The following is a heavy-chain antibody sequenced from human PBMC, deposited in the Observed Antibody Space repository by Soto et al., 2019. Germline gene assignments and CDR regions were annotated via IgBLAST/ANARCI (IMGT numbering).Heavy chain of an antibody. V-gene: IGHV3-23*01. J-gene: IGHJ4*02. CDR3: AREARDRGTHCYSSFFQE. Sequence: GGSXRLSCSSCVFTFNNYARSWFRHAPGKGLEWVSGITNNGANIKYVDSVKGRFTISRDNSKDTLFLQMNGLRAEDTAVYYCAREARDRGTHCYSSFFQEWGQGTLVNV. D-gene: IGHD2-21*02. CDR2: ITNNGANI. CDR1: VFTFNNYA.